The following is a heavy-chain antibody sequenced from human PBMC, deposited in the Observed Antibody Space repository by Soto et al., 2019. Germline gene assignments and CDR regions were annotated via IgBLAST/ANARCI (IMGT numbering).Heavy chain of an antibody. D-gene: IGHD3-16*02. CDR3: GRGASGSYRLDY. J-gene: IGHJ4*02. CDR1: GFTFSSYW. CDR2: INSDGSST. V-gene: IGHV3-74*01. Sequence: EVQLVESGGGLVQPGESLRLSCAASGFTFSSYWMHWVRQAPGKGLVWVSRINSDGSSTNYADSVKGQFTISRDNAKNTLDLQMNSLRAEDTAVYYCGRGASGSYRLDYWGQGTLVTVSS.